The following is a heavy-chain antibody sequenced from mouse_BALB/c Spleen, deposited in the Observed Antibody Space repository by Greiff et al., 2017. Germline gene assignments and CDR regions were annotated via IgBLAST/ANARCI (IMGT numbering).Heavy chain of an antibody. CDR1: GFTFTDCY. Sequence: EVMLVESGGGLVQPGGSLRLSCATSGFTFTDCYMSWVRQPPGKALEWLGFIRNKANGYTTEYSASVKGRFTISRDNSQSILYLQMNTLRAEDSATYYCASPSYYRYDLYAMDYWGQGTSVTVSS. D-gene: IGHD2-14*01. CDR2: IRNKANGYTT. V-gene: IGHV7-3*02. CDR3: ASPSYYRYDLYAMDY. J-gene: IGHJ4*01.